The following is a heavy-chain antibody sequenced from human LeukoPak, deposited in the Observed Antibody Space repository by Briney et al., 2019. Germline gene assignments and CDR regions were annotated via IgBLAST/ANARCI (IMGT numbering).Heavy chain of an antibody. J-gene: IGHJ6*02. Sequence: SETLSLTCSVSGGSFRRSGYYWGWVRQPPGKGLTWIGSIYESGTTYYNPSFKSRPFISVDTSKNRFSLQLTSVTAADRGVYFCVKSSDIWGRGTTVSVSS. V-gene: IGHV4-39*01. CDR2: IYESGTT. CDR1: GGSFRRSGYY. CDR3: VKSSDI.